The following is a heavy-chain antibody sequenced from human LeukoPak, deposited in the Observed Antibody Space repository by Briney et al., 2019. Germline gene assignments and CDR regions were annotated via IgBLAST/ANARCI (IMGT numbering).Heavy chain of an antibody. CDR3: AREPHCCSSTSCYDAFDI. Sequence: SVKVSCKASGGTFSSYAISWVRQAPGQGLEWMGGIIPIFGTANYAQKFQGRVTITADESTSTAYMELSSLRSEDTAVYYCAREPHCCSSTSCYDAFDIWGQGTMVTVSS. CDR1: GGTFSSYA. J-gene: IGHJ3*02. CDR2: IIPIFGTA. V-gene: IGHV1-69*01. D-gene: IGHD2-2*01.